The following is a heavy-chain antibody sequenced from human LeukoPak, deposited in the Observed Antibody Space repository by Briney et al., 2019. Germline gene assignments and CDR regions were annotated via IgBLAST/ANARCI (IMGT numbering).Heavy chain of an antibody. CDR1: GYTFTGYY. D-gene: IGHD3-22*01. Sequence: ASVKVSCKASGYTFTGYYLHWVRQATGPGLEWVGWILPTRGATHSAQTFQCRVTMTRDTSISTTYMELRRLRSDDTAVYFCARGTTFYYETSGTYFYYYMDVWGKGTTVTVSS. V-gene: IGHV1-2*02. J-gene: IGHJ6*03. CDR2: ILPTRGAT. CDR3: ARGTTFYYETSGTYFYYYMDV.